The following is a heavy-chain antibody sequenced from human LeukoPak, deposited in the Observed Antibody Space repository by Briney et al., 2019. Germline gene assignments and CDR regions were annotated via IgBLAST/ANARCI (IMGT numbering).Heavy chain of an antibody. CDR3: ARGQSMYY. CDR1: GYTFNNYF. J-gene: IGHJ4*02. D-gene: IGHD2-8*01. V-gene: IGHV1-18*01. CDR2: ISPHSHTT. Sequence: ASVKVSCKASGYTFNNYFISWVRQAPGQGLEWVGWISPHSHTTHYAEKVQGRVTMTADTLTTTVYMELRSLRSDDTAVYFCARGQSMYYWGQGTPVTVSS.